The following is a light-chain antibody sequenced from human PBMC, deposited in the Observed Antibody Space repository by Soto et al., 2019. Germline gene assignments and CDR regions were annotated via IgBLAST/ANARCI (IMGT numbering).Light chain of an antibody. CDR3: SSYTSSSTLV. CDR2: EVS. Sequence: QSVLTQPASVSGSLGQSITISCNGTSSDVGGHDYVSWYQQHPGKAPKLMIYEVSNRPSGVSNRFSGSKSGNTASLTISGLQAEDEADYYCSSYTSSSTLVFGTGTKVTVL. J-gene: IGLJ1*01. V-gene: IGLV2-14*01. CDR1: SSDVGGHDY.